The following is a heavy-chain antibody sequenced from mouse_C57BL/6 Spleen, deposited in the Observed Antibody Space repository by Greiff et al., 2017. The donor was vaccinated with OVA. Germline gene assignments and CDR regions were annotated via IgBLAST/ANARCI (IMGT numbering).Heavy chain of an antibody. V-gene: IGHV1-81*01. D-gene: IGHD1-1*01. CDR3: TREETVVATRAMDY. Sequence: LQESGAELARPGASVKLSCKASGYTFTSYGISWVKQRTGQGLEWIGEIYPRSGNTYYNEKFKGKATLTADKSSSTAYMELRSLTSEDSAVYFCTREETVVATRAMDYWGQGTSVTVSS. CDR1: GYTFTSYG. CDR2: IYPRSGNT. J-gene: IGHJ4*01.